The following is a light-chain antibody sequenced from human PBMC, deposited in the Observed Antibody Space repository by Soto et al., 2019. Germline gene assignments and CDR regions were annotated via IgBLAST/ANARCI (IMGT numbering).Light chain of an antibody. Sequence: QSVLTQPPSVSGAPGQRITISRTGSSSNIGAGYDVHWYQQLPGTAPKLLIYDNTNRPSGVPDRFSGSKSGTSAPLAITGLQAEDEADYYXQSYDSSLSGSYVFGTGTKVTVL. CDR3: QSYDSSLSGSYV. CDR1: SSNIGAGYD. J-gene: IGLJ1*01. V-gene: IGLV1-40*01. CDR2: DNT.